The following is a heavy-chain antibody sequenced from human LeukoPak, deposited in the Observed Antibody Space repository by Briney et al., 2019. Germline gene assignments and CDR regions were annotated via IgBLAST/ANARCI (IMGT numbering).Heavy chain of an antibody. CDR3: AKEHPRSFGSGSYYFDY. Sequence: PGGSLRLSCAASGFTFSNYAMSWVRQAPGKGLEWVSTTTINYSGGSAYYADSVKGRFTISRDNSKNTLYLQMNSLRAEDTAVYYCAKEHPRSFGSGSYYFDYWGQGTLVTVSS. D-gene: IGHD3-10*01. J-gene: IGHJ4*02. CDR1: GFTFSNYA. V-gene: IGHV3-23*01. CDR2: TTINYSGGSA.